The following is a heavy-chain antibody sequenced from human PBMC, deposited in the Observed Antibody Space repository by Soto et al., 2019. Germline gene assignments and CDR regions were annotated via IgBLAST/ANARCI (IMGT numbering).Heavy chain of an antibody. D-gene: IGHD2-2*01. CDR2: IYYSGST. Sequence: SETLSLTCTVSGGSISSGGYYWSWIRQHPGEGLEWIGYIYYSGSTYYDPSLKSRVTISVDTSKNQFSLKLSSVTAADTAVYYCARAGGYCISTSCSRWYFDYWGQGTLVTVSS. CDR3: ARAGGYCISTSCSRWYFDY. J-gene: IGHJ4*02. CDR1: GGSISSGGYY. V-gene: IGHV4-31*03.